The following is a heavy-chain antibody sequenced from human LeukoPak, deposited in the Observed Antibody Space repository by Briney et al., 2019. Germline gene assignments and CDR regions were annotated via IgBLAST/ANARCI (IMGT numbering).Heavy chain of an antibody. D-gene: IGHD3-22*01. CDR3: ALLAGYYDSSGYPGY. J-gene: IGHJ4*02. CDR1: GFSFSMYG. V-gene: IGHV3-30*02. CDR2: TRHDGTNK. Sequence: GGSLRLSCAASGFSFSMYGMYWVRQAPGKGLEWVAFTRHDGTNKYYADSVKGRFTISRDNSKNTLYLQMNSLRAEDTAVYYCALLAGYYDSSGYPGYWGQGTLVTVSS.